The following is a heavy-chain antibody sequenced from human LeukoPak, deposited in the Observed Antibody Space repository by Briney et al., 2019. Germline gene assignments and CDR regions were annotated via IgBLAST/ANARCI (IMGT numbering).Heavy chain of an antibody. CDR3: ATLYYYDSSGYYYRSGCYFDY. CDR2: FDPEDGET. CDR1: GYTLTELS. Sequence: ASVKVPCKVSGYTLTELSMHWVRQAPGKGLEWMGGFDPEDGETIYAQKFQGRVTMTEDTSTDTAYMELSSLRSEDTAVYYCATLYYYDSSGYYYRSGCYFDYWGQGTLVTVSS. D-gene: IGHD3-22*01. J-gene: IGHJ4*02. V-gene: IGHV1-24*01.